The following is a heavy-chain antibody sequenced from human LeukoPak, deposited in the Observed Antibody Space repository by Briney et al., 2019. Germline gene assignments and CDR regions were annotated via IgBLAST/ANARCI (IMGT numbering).Heavy chain of an antibody. Sequence: ASVKVSCKASGYTFTGYYIHWVRQAPGQGLEWMGRINPSSGVTYYVQKFEGRVTMTRDTSTSTVYMELSSLRSEDTAVYYCASVYKYGMDVWGQGTTVIVSS. J-gene: IGHJ6*02. CDR1: GYTFTGYY. CDR2: INPSSGVT. CDR3: ASVYKYGMDV. V-gene: IGHV1-2*06.